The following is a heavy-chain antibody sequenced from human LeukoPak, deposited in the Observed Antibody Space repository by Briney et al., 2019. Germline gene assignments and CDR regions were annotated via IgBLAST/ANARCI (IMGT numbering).Heavy chain of an antibody. CDR2: INQDGSER. CDR1: GFTFTNHW. CDR3: ARGRDGYNLVDAFDI. V-gene: IGHV3-7*01. J-gene: IGHJ3*02. Sequence: GGSLRLSCATSGFTFTNHWMSWVRQAPGKGLEWVANINQDGSERNYVDSVKGRFTISRDNAKSSLFLQLNSLRAEDTAVYYCARGRDGYNLVDAFDIWGQGIMVTVSS. D-gene: IGHD5-24*01.